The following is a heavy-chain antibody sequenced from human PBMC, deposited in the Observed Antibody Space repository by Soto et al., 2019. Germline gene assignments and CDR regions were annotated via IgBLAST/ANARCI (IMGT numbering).Heavy chain of an antibody. D-gene: IGHD2-8*01. CDR2: IYYSGTT. J-gene: IGHJ6*02. CDR3: ARDGGFCTNGVCPVYYYYGMDV. Sequence: SETLSLTCTVSGGSISSGEYYWSWIRQPPGKGLEWIGNIYYSGTTYYNPSLKSRVTISVDTSKNQFSLKLSSVTAADTAVYYCARDGGFCTNGVCPVYYYYGMDVWGQGTTVTVSS. CDR1: GGSISSGEYY. V-gene: IGHV4-30-4*01.